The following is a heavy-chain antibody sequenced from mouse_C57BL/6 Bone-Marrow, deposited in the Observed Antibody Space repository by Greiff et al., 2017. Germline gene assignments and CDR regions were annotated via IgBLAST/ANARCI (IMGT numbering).Heavy chain of an antibody. CDR1: GYTFTSYW. CDR3: AREREGLRLWDF. CDR2: IDPSDSYT. V-gene: IGHV1-69*01. J-gene: IGHJ2*01. D-gene: IGHD2-12*01. Sequence: VQLQQPGAELVMPGASVKLSCKASGYTFTSYWMHWVKQRPGQGLEWIGEIDPSDSYTNYNQKFKGKSTLTVDKSSSTAYMQLSSLTSEDSAVYYCAREREGLRLWDFWGQGTTLTVSS.